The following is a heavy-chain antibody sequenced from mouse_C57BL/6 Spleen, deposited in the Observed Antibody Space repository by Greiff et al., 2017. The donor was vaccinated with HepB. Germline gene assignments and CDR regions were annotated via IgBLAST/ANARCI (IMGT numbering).Heavy chain of an antibody. V-gene: IGHV3-6*01. CDR1: GYSITSGYY. D-gene: IGHD1-1*01. J-gene: IGHJ2*01. CDR3: ARGYYYGSRGGLDY. CDR2: ISYDGSN. Sequence: EVQLQESGPGLVKPSQSLSLTCSVTGYSITSGYYWNWIRQFPGNKLEWMGYISYDGSNNYNPSLKNRISITRDTSKNQFFLKLNSVTTEDTATYYCARGYYYGSRGGLDYWGQGTTLTVSS.